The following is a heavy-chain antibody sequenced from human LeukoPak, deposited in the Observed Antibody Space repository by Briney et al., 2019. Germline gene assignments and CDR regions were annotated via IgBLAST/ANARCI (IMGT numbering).Heavy chain of an antibody. CDR3: ARQYCITTDCSLIQTYFDY. CDR2: IGAYNGNT. J-gene: IGHJ4*02. Sequence: ASVKVSCKASGYTFASYGITWVRQAPGQGLEWMGWIGAYNGNTNYAQKLQGRVTMTTDTSTSTAYMELRSLRSDDTTVYFCARQYCITTDCSLIQTYFDYWGQGTLVTVSS. D-gene: IGHD3-10*01. V-gene: IGHV1-18*01. CDR1: GYTFASYG.